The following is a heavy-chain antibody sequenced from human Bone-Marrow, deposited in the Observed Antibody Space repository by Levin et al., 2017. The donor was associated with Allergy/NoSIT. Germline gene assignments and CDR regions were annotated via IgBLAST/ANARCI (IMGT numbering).Heavy chain of an antibody. CDR1: GGSFTGYF. V-gene: IGHV4-34*01. CDR3: ARGRRWSFSYYFGY. J-gene: IGHJ4*02. Sequence: SETLSLTCAVDGGSFTGYFWTWIRQPPGKGLEWIGEINHSGSTKYNPSLTSRFTIPVDTSKKEFSLNLSAVTAADTAVFYCARGRRWSFSYYFGYWGQGTRVTVSS. D-gene: IGHD3-10*01. CDR2: INHSGST.